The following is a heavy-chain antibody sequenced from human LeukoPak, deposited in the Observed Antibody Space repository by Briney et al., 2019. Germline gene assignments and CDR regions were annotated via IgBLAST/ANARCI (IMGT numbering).Heavy chain of an antibody. CDR2: IKEDGGEI. CDR1: GITFSRSW. V-gene: IGHV3-7*04. Sequence: PGGSLRLSCAASGITFSRSWMSWVRQAPGKGLEWVAFIKEDGGEIFYVDSVKGRFTISRDNAENFLYLQTNSLRAEDTAVYYCARDRGGRSGLDDWGQGTLVIVSS. J-gene: IGHJ4*02. CDR3: ARDRGGRSGLDD. D-gene: IGHD2-15*01.